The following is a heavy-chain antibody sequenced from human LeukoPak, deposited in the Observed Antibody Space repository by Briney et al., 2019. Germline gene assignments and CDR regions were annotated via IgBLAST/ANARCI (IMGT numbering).Heavy chain of an antibody. V-gene: IGHV3-7*01. CDR3: ARDYVLDFPNAFDI. D-gene: IGHD3-3*01. CDR2: IKQDGSEK. Sequence: PGGSLRLSCAASGFTFSSYWMSWVRQAPGKGLEWVANIKQDGSEKYYVDSVKGRFTISRGNAKNSLYLQMNSLRAEDTAVYYCARDYVLDFPNAFDIWGQGTMVTVSS. CDR1: GFTFSSYW. J-gene: IGHJ3*02.